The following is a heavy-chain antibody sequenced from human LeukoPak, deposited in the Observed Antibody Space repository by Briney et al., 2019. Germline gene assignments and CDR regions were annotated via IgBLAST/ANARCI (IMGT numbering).Heavy chain of an antibody. CDR3: AKNGSSYCDN. Sequence: ASVKVSCKASGYTFTNYGISWVRQAPGQGLAWMGWISVYNGYTEYAQKLQGRVTMTTDTSTSTAYMELRSLRSDDTAVYYCAKNGSSYCDNWGQGTLVTVSS. V-gene: IGHV1-18*01. D-gene: IGHD6-13*01. CDR2: ISVYNGYT. CDR1: GYTFTNYG. J-gene: IGHJ4*02.